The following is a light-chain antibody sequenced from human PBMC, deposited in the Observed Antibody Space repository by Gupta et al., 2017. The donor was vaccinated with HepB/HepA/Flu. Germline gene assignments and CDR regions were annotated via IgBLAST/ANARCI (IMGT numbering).Light chain of an antibody. J-gene: IGKJ5*01. V-gene: IGKV1-9*01. CDR2: AAF. CDR3: QQSEAYPVT. CDR1: QGINNF. Sequence: DLQLIQPPSFLSASSGDRVTISCRASQGINNFLAWYQQKPGKAPNLLIYAAFTLQRGVPSRFSGSASGTEFTLTISSLQPEDFATYYCQQSEAYPVTFGQGTRLDLK.